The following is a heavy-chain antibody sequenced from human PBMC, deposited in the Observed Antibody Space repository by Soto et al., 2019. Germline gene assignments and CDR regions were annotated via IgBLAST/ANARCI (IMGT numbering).Heavy chain of an antibody. CDR3: ARDAYYDFWSGYYTTWFDP. Sequence: ASVKVSCKASGYTFTSYAMHWVRQAPGQRLEWMGWINAGNGNTKYSQKFQGRVTITRDTSASTAYMELSSLRSEDTAVYYCARDAYYDFWSGYYTTWFDPWGQRTLVTVSS. D-gene: IGHD3-3*01. V-gene: IGHV1-3*01. CDR1: GYTFTSYA. CDR2: INAGNGNT. J-gene: IGHJ5*02.